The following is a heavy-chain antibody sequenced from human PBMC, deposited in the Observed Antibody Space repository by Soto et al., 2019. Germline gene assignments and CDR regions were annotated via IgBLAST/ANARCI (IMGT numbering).Heavy chain of an antibody. D-gene: IGHD5-18*01. Sequence: GGSLRLSCAASGFTVSSNYMSWVRQAPGKGLEWVAVIWYDGSYKYYADSVKGRFTISRDNSRTTLHLQMNSLRAEDTAVYYCAKDEGRYTYGLRDCWGQGTLVTVSS. J-gene: IGHJ4*02. V-gene: IGHV3-33*06. CDR2: IWYDGSYK. CDR3: AKDEGRYTYGLRDC. CDR1: GFTVSSNY.